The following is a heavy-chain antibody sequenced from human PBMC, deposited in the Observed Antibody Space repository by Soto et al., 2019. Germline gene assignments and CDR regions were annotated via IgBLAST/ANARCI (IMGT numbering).Heavy chain of an antibody. V-gene: IGHV3-30*18. CDR3: AKDHYDFWSGYSPLLKPYYWSSMDV. J-gene: IGHJ6*02. D-gene: IGHD3-3*01. CDR1: GFTFSSYG. Sequence: GGSLRLSCAASGFTFSSYGMHWVRQAPGKGLEWVAVISYDGSNKYYADSVKGRFTISRDNSKNTLYLQMNSLRAEDTAVYYCAKDHYDFWSGYSPLLKPYYWSSMDVWGQGTTVTVSS. CDR2: ISYDGSNK.